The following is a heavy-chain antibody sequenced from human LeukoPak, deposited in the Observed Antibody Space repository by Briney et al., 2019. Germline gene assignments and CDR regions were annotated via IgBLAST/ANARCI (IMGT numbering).Heavy chain of an antibody. J-gene: IGHJ4*02. V-gene: IGHV3-23*01. CDR2: VSAGGSST. CDR1: GFTFSNYA. CDR3: AREVRSSSGLVPDY. D-gene: IGHD6-19*01. Sequence: GGSLRLSCAASGFTFSNYAMNWVRQAPGKGLEWVSAVSAGGSSTYYADSVKGRFTISRDNSKNTLYLQMNSLRTEDTAVYYCAREVRSSSGLVPDYWGQGTLVTVSS.